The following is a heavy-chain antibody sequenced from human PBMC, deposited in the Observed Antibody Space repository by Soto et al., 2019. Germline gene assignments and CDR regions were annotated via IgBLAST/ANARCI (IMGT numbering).Heavy chain of an antibody. D-gene: IGHD3-22*01. V-gene: IGHV4-61*01. CDR1: GDSVRSGIYY. J-gene: IGHJ5*02. CDR2: IDYSGST. CDR3: ARVGYHSSDYLSKWCDP. Sequence: QVQLQESGPGLVKPSETLSLTCTVSGDSVRSGIYYWSWIRQPPGKRLELIGFIDYSGSTNHNPSLTSRVTISRDTSKNQFSLKLKSVTAADTAVYYCARVGYHSSDYLSKWCDPWGQGTLVTVSS.